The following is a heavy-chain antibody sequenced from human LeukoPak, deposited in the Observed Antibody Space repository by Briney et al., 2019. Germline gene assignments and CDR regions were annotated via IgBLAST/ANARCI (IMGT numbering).Heavy chain of an antibody. J-gene: IGHJ5*02. CDR3: ARDRGWELGYCTGGSCYDENWFDP. V-gene: IGHV1-18*01. CDR2: ITASNGNT. CDR1: GYTFTSYG. D-gene: IGHD2-15*01. Sequence: GASVKVSCKASGYTFTSYGISWVRQAPGQGLERMGWITASNGNTNYAQKFQGRVTMTTDTSTSTVYMELRSLRSDDTAVYYCARDRGWELGYCTGGSCYDENWFDPWGQGTLVTVSS.